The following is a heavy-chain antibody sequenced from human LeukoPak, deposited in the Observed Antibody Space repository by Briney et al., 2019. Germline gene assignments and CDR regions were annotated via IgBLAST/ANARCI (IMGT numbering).Heavy chain of an antibody. CDR2: IYYSGST. CDR3: ARDPMVRGVIGY. J-gene: IGHJ4*02. D-gene: IGHD3-10*01. Sequence: PSETLSLTCTVSGGSISSSSYYWGWIRQPPGKGLEWIGSIYYSGSTYYNPSLKSRVTISVDTSKNQFSLKLSSVTAAGTAVYYCARDPMVRGVIGYWGQGTLVTVSS. CDR1: GGSISSSSYY. V-gene: IGHV4-39*01.